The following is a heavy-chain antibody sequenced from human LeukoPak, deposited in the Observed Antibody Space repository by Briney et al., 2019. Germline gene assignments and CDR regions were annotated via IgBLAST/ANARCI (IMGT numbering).Heavy chain of an antibody. J-gene: IGHJ3*02. D-gene: IGHD6-19*01. CDR1: GGSISGYY. CDR3: AGGSGWYGGAFDI. V-gene: IGHV4-34*01. Sequence: SETLSLTCAVYGGSISGYYWSWIRQPPGKGLEWIGEINHSGSTNYNPSLKSRVTISVDTSKNQFSLKLSSVTAADTAVYYCAGGSGWYGGAFDIWGQGTMVTVS. CDR2: INHSGST.